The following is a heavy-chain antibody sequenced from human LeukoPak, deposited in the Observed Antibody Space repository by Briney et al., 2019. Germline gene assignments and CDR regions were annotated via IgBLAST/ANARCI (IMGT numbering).Heavy chain of an antibody. J-gene: IGHJ5*02. CDR3: ARMGPAAAGTTPNWFDP. Sequence: ASVKVSCKASGYTFTSYGISWVRQAPGQGLEWMGWISAYNGNTDYAQKLQGRVTMTTDTSTSTAYMELRSLRSDGTAVYYCARMGPAAAGTTPNWFDPWGQGTLVTVSS. CDR1: GYTFTSYG. D-gene: IGHD6-13*01. CDR2: ISAYNGNT. V-gene: IGHV1-18*01.